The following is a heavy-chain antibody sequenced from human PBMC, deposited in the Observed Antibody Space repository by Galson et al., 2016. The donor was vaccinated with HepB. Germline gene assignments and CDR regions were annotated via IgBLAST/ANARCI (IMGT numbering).Heavy chain of an antibody. J-gene: IGHJ5*01. CDR3: VRSFRSAWDRYFFAS. Sequence: SLRLSCAASGFTFSNYGMHWVHQAPGKGLEWVTLVSYDGSNKDYADSVKGRFTISRYNSNNTLYLQMNSLRPEDTAVYSVVRSFRSAWDRYFFASWGQGTLMIVSS. D-gene: IGHD2-15*01. CDR2: VSYDGSNK. CDR1: GFTFSNYG. V-gene: IGHV3-33*05.